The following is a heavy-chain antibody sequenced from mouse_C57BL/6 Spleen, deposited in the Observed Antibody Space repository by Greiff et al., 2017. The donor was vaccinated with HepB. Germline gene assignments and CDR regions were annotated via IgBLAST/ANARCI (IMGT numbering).Heavy chain of an antibody. CDR1: GYTFTSYW. CDR2: IDPSDSET. Sequence: QVQLKQPGAELVRPGSSVKLSCKASGYTFTSYWMHWVKQRPIQGLEWIGNIDPSDSETHYNQKFKDKATLTIDKSSSTAYMQLSSLASEDSAVYYCARSSIRDDCSSFDYWGQGTTLTVSS. D-gene: IGHD2-14*01. J-gene: IGHJ2*01. V-gene: IGHV1-52*01. CDR3: ARSSIRDDCSSFDY.